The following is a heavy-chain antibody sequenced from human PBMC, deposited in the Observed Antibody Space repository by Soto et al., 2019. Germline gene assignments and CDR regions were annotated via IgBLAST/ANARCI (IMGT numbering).Heavy chain of an antibody. D-gene: IGHD2-2*01. V-gene: IGHV3-30*18. CDR3: AKDQSSTSRYCRDV. CDR1: GFTFTNFG. CDR2: ISYDGTNN. Sequence: QVQLVESGGGVVQPGRSLRLSCEASGFTFTNFGIQWVRQAPGKGLEWVAFISYDGTNNYYADSLKGRFTISRDNSKNTVYLQMNSLRPEDTAVYYCAKDQSSTSRYCRDVWGQGTTVTVSS. J-gene: IGHJ6*01.